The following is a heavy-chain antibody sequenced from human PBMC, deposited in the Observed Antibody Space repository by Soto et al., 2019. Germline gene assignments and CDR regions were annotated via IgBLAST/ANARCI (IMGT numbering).Heavy chain of an antibody. CDR2: INPSGGYT. CDR3: ARGGHVVVVTAAFDY. D-gene: IGHD2-21*02. V-gene: IGHV1-46*03. CDR1: GYTSTSQN. Sequence: ASVKVSCKASGYTSTSQNMHWVRQAPGQGLEWMGTINPSGGYTIYAQKFLGRVTMTRDTSTSTLYMEVTRLRSEDTAVYYCARGGHVVVVTAAFDYWGQGTLVTVSS. J-gene: IGHJ4*02.